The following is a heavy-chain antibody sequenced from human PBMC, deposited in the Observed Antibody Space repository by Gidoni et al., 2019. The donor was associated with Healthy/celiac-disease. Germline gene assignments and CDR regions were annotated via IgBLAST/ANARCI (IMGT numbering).Heavy chain of an antibody. CDR2: ISYDGSNK. D-gene: IGHD2-2*01. CDR1: GFTFSSYG. CDR3: AKVEYQLLFGDFQH. Sequence: QVQLVESGGGVVQPGRSLRLSCAASGFTFSSYGMHWVRQAPGKGLEWVAVISYDGSNKYYADSVKGRFTISRDNSKNTLYLQMNSLRAEDTAVYYCAKVEYQLLFGDFQHWGQGTLVTVSS. J-gene: IGHJ1*01. V-gene: IGHV3-30*18.